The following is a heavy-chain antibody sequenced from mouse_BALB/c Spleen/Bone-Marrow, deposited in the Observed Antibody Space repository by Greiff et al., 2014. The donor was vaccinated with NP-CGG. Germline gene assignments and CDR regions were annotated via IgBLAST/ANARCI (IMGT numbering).Heavy chain of an antibody. J-gene: IGHJ3*01. CDR3: ARGVDYVSWFAY. Sequence: DVMLVESGGGLVQPGGSLKLSCAASGFTFSNYGMSWVRQTPDKRLEFVATINTNGGDTYYPDSVKGRFTISRDNAKNTLYLQMSSLKSEDTAIYYRARGVDYVSWFAYWGQGTLVAVSA. CDR2: INTNGGDT. D-gene: IGHD2-4*01. CDR1: GFTFSNYG. V-gene: IGHV5-6-3*01.